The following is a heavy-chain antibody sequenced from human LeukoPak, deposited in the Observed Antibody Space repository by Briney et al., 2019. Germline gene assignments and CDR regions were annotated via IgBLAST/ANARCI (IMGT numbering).Heavy chain of an antibody. CDR2: FYYSGGT. CDR1: GGSINNYY. CDR3: ARHCSGGSCYSSFDY. D-gene: IGHD2-15*01. V-gene: IGHV4-59*01. Sequence: SETLSLTCTVSGGSINNYYWSWIRQPPGEGLEWIGYFYYSGGTNYNPSLKSRVTISVDTSKNQFSLKLSSVTAADTAVYYCARHCSGGSCYSSFDYWGQGTLVTVSS. J-gene: IGHJ4*02.